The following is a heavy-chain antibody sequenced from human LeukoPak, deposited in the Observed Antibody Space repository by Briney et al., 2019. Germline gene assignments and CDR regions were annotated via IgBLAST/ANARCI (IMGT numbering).Heavy chain of an antibody. D-gene: IGHD3-10*02. J-gene: IGHJ6*02. CDR2: MNPNSGNT. CDR1: GYTFTSYD. Sequence: ASVKVSCKASGYTFTSYDINWVRQATGQGLEWMGWMNPNSGNTGYAQKFQGRVSMTRDTSISTAYMELSSQRSEDTAVYYCARGPVEAVFGVSTEDWGQGTTVTVSS. V-gene: IGHV1-8*01. CDR3: ARGPVEAVFGVSTED.